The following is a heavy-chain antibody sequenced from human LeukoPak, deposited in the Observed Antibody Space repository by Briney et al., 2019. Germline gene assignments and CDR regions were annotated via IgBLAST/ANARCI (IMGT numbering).Heavy chain of an antibody. V-gene: IGHV1-69*06. CDR3: ARDRSGSYPLDY. CDR1: GGTFSSYA. J-gene: IGHJ4*02. Sequence: SVKVSCKASGGTFSSYAISWVRQAPGQGLEWMGGIIPIFGTANYAQKFQGRVTITADKSTSTAYMELSSLRSEDTAVYYCARDRSGSYPLDYWGQGTLVTVSS. CDR2: IIPIFGTA. D-gene: IGHD1-26*01.